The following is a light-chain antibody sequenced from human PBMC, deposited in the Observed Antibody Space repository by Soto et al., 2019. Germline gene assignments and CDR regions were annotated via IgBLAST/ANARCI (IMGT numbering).Light chain of an antibody. CDR1: QALANF. CDR3: HQRRDWSLT. Sequence: EIVLTQSPATLYFSPGERATLSCRASQALANFLSWYQQKPGQAPRLLIYDTSNRATGIPARFSCSGSGTDVTLTSSSLETEDFAIYYCHQRRDWSLTFGGGTEVEIK. J-gene: IGKJ4*01. V-gene: IGKV3-11*01. CDR2: DTS.